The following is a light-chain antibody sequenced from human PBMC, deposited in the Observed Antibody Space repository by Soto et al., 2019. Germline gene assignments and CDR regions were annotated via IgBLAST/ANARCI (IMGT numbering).Light chain of an antibody. Sequence: EIVLTQSPGTLSLSPGERATLSCRASQSVSSSYLAWYQQKPGQAPRLLIYGASSRATGIPDRFSGSGSGTDFTLIISRLEPGDVAVYSCQRYDSSPRTFGQGTKVEIK. V-gene: IGKV3-20*01. CDR2: GAS. CDR3: QRYDSSPRT. J-gene: IGKJ1*01. CDR1: QSVSSSY.